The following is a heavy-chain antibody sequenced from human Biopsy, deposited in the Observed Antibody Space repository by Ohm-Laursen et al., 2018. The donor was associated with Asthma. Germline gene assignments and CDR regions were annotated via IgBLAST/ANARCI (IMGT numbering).Heavy chain of an antibody. CDR3: ARAPYSDAIDS. CDR1: GYTFTDYG. V-gene: IGHV1-2*04. D-gene: IGHD1-26*01. Sequence: ASVKASCKASGYTFTDYGIAWVRQAPGQGLEWMGWISLNTGDANLAQKFRGWVTMARDTSISTAYLVLSGLKSHDTAVYYCARAPYSDAIDSWGQGTLVTVSS. J-gene: IGHJ4*02. CDR2: ISLNTGDA.